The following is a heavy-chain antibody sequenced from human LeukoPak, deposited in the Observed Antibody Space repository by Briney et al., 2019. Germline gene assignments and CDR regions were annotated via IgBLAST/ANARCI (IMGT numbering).Heavy chain of an antibody. CDR3: ARVQSPGCGDYDPGDY. V-gene: IGHV3-21*01. CDR1: GFTFSSYS. CDR2: ISSSSSYI. Sequence: GGSLRLSCAASGFTFSSYSMNWVRQAPGKGLEWVSSISSSSSYIYYADSVKGRFTISRDNAKNSLYLQMNSLRAEDTAVYYCARVQSPGCGDYDPGDYWGQGTLVTVSS. J-gene: IGHJ4*02. D-gene: IGHD4-17*01.